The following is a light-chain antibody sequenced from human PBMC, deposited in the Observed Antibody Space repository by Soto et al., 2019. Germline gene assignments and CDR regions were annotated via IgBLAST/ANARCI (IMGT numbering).Light chain of an antibody. CDR3: QSYDSNLSAYV. J-gene: IGLJ1*01. CDR2: GDS. CDR1: SSNIGANYD. Sequence: QSVLTQPPSVSGAPGQRVTISCTGSSSNIGANYDVHWYQQLPGTAPKLLIYGDSNRPSGVPDRFSGSKSGTSASLAITGLQAEDEADYYCQSYDSNLSAYVFGTGTKLTVL. V-gene: IGLV1-40*01.